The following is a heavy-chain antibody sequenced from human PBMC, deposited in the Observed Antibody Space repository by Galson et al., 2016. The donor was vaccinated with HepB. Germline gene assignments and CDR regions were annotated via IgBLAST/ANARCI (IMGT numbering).Heavy chain of an antibody. Sequence: SVKVSCKASGYKFTTYIIHWVREGPGQRLEWMGWINAGTGNTKYSQEFQGRVTITRDTSANTTYMELSSLRPEESAVYYCARGVRGFDYWGQGTLVTVSS. J-gene: IGHJ4*02. CDR1: GYKFTTYI. CDR2: INAGTGNT. V-gene: IGHV1-3*01. CDR3: ARGVRGFDY.